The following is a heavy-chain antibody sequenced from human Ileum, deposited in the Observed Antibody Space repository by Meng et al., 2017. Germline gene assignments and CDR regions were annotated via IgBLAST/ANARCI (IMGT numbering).Heavy chain of an antibody. Sequence: HVHRQASGPGLVKPSGTLSLTCAVSGGSISDSNWWSWVRQPPGKGLEWIGEIYHTGSTNYNPSLKSRVTMSLDKSKNQFFLDLTSVTAADTAVYYCARDLLGPAIAASGYFDPWGQGTLVTVSS. CDR2: IYHTGST. V-gene: IGHV4-4*02. CDR1: GGSISDSNW. CDR3: ARDLLGPAIAASGYFDP. J-gene: IGHJ5*02. D-gene: IGHD5-12*01.